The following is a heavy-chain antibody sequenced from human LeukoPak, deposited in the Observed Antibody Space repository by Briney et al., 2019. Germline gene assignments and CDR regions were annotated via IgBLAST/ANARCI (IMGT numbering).Heavy chain of an antibody. CDR1: GGTFGSHT. J-gene: IGHJ5*02. D-gene: IGHD3-22*01. Sequence: ASVKVSCKASGGTFGSHTISWVRQAPGQGLEWVGRVIPVLGMATHAQSFQGRVTITAGKSTSTAYMELSSLRSEDTAVYYCASLYYDNSGYFSWLDPWGQGTLVTVSS. CDR2: VIPVLGMA. V-gene: IGHV1-69*02. CDR3: ASLYYDNSGYFSWLDP.